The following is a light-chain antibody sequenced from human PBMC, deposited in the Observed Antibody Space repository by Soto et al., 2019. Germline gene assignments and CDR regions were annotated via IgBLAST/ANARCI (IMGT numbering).Light chain of an antibody. CDR2: SAS. CDR1: QGISSW. V-gene: IGKV1-12*01. CDR3: QQANSFPLT. Sequence: IYMPQSPSTMPGSVCDSVTIPCRASQGISSWLAWYQQKPGKAPKLLIYSASSLHSGVPSRFSGSRSGTDFTLTISSLQPEDFATYYCQQANSFPLTFGQGTLLEIK. J-gene: IGKJ5*01.